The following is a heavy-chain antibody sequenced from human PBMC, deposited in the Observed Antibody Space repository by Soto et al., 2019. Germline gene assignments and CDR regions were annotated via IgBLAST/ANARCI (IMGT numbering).Heavy chain of an antibody. V-gene: IGHV3-21*01. CDR2: ISRSSSYI. D-gene: IGHD2-15*01. CDR3: AREHCSGGTCYYYMDV. Sequence: GGSLRLSCAASGFTFSNYSMNWVRQAPGKGLEWVSTISRSSSYIYYADSVKGRFTISRDSAKSSLYLQMNSLRAEDTAVYYCAREHCSGGTCYYYMDVWGKGTTVTVSS. J-gene: IGHJ6*03. CDR1: GFTFSNYS.